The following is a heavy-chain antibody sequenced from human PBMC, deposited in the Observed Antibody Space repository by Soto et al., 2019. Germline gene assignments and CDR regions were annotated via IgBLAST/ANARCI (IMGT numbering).Heavy chain of an antibody. J-gene: IGHJ4*02. CDR2: ISYDGSVK. CDR3: AKDGTGGPPYYFDY. Sequence: QVQLVESGGGVVQPGRSLRLSCAASGFIFSNYGMHWVRQAPGKGLEWVTIISYDGSVKYYADSVKGRFTISRDNSKNTLYLEMNSLRAEDTAVYHCAKDGTGGPPYYFDYLGQGTLVTVSS. V-gene: IGHV3-30*18. CDR1: GFIFSNYG. D-gene: IGHD2-8*02.